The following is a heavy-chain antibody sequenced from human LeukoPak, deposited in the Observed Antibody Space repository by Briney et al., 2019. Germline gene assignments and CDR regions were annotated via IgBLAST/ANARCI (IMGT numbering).Heavy chain of an antibody. CDR3: AKQAYDSPRTDFDY. CDR2: VSTSGGST. J-gene: IGHJ4*02. V-gene: IGHV3-23*01. D-gene: IGHD3-22*01. CDR1: GLTFSRYA. Sequence: GGSLRLSCAASGLTFSRYAMSWVRQAPGKGLEWVSGVSTSGGSTYRADSVKGRFTISRDNSKNTLHLQMNSLRAEDTAIYYCAKQAYDSPRTDFDYWGQGTLVTVSS.